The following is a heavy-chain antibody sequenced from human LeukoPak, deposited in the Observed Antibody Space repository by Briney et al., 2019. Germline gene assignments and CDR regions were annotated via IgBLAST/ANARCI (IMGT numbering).Heavy chain of an antibody. J-gene: IGHJ4*02. CDR1: GGSISSGDYY. CDR2: IYYSGST. D-gene: IGHD3-10*01. CDR3: ASMAVGELIHFDY. Sequence: SQTLSLTCTVSGGSISSGDYYWSWIRQPPGKGLDWIGYIYYSGSTYYNPSLKSRVTISVDTSKNQFSLKLSSVTAADTAVYYCASMAVGELIHFDYWGQGTLVTVSS. V-gene: IGHV4-30-4*01.